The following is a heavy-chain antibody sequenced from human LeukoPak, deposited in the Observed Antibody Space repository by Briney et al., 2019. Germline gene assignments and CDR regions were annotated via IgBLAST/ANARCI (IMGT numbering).Heavy chain of an antibody. D-gene: IGHD1-14*01. V-gene: IGHV3-30*18. J-gene: IGHJ6*02. Sequence: GGSLRLSCAASGFTFSTYDMHWVRQAPDKGLEWVAVTSYDGSNNYYAESVKGRFTISRDNSKGTLYLQMSSLRAEDTALYYCAKKETTGYYSYYAMDVWGQGTTVTVSS. CDR3: AKKETTGYYSYYAMDV. CDR1: GFTFSTYD. CDR2: TSYDGSNN.